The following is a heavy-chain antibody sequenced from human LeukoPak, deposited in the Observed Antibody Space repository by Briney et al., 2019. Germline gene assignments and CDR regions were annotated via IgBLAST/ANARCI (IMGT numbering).Heavy chain of an antibody. J-gene: IGHJ4*02. Sequence: SETLSLTCAVSGGPISSSNWWSWVRQPPGKGLEWIGEIYHSGSTNYNPSLKSRVTISVDKSKNQFSLKLSSVTAADTAVYYCARQGYCSSISCLQYYFDYWGQGTPVTISS. CDR2: IYHSGST. D-gene: IGHD2-2*01. CDR1: GGPISSSNW. V-gene: IGHV4-4*02. CDR3: ARQGYCSSISCLQYYFDY.